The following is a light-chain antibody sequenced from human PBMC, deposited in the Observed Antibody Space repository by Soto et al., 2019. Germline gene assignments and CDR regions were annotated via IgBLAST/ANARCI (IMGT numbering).Light chain of an antibody. CDR1: QSISSY. CDR2: AAS. Sequence: DIQMTQSPSSLSASVGDRVTITCRASQSISSYLNWYQQKPGKAPKLLIYAASSLQSGVPSRFSGSGSGTEFTLTITSLQPEDFATYYCHQVYTYPRTFGQGTKVDI. V-gene: IGKV1-39*01. CDR3: HQVYTYPRT. J-gene: IGKJ1*01.